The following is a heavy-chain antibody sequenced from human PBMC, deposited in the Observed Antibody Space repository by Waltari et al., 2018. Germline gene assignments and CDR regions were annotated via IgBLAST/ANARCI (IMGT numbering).Heavy chain of an antibody. CDR1: GYSISSGYY. J-gene: IGHJ3*02. CDR3: ARPGTGMVGGWELHDAFDI. D-gene: IGHD1-26*01. Sequence: QVQLQESGPGLVKPSETLSLTCAVSGYSISSGYYWGWIRQPPGKGLEWIGSIYHSGSTYYNPSLKSRVTISVDTSKNQFSLKLSSVTAADTAVYYCARPGTGMVGGWELHDAFDIWGQGTMVTVSS. CDR2: IYHSGST. V-gene: IGHV4-38-2*01.